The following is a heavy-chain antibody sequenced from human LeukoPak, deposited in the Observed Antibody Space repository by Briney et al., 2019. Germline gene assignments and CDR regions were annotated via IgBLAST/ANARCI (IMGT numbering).Heavy chain of an antibody. CDR3: ARVSVRGVMNAFDI. V-gene: IGHV1-46*01. J-gene: IGHJ3*02. Sequence: ASVKVSCKASGYTFTSYDINWVRQATGQGLEWMGIINPSGGSTSYAQKFQGRVTMTRDMSTSTVYMELSSLRSEDTAVYYCARVSVRGVMNAFDIWGQGTMVTVSS. CDR2: INPSGGST. D-gene: IGHD3-10*01. CDR1: GYTFTSYD.